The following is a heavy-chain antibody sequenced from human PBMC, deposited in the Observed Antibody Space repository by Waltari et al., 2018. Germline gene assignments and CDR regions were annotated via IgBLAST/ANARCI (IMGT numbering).Heavy chain of an antibody. CDR3: ARVWRNYHYYGMDV. J-gene: IGHJ6*02. Sequence: EVQLVETGGGLTQPGGSLRLSCAASGLSVSSNYISWVRQDPGRGLEVVSTSYDVGSSYYADSVKGRLTISRDNSKNTVYLQMNSLRVDDTAVYYCARVWRNYHYYGMDVWGQGTTVTVSS. V-gene: IGHV3-53*02. D-gene: IGHD3-16*01. CDR1: GLSVSSNY. CDR2: SYDVGSS.